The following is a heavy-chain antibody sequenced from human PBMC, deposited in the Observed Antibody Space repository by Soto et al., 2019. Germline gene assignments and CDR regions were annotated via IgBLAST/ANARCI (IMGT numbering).Heavy chain of an antibody. CDR1: GGSISSYY. V-gene: IGHV4-59*01. D-gene: IGHD6-13*01. Sequence: QVQLQESGPGLVKPSETLSLTCTVSGGSISSYYWSWIRQPPGKGLEWIGYIYYSGSTNYNPSLKSLVTIPVVPSKNQFSLQLSSVTAADTAVYYCAREGGYSSSWYYYYGMDVGGQGTTVTVSS. CDR3: AREGGYSSSWYYYYGMDV. J-gene: IGHJ6*02. CDR2: IYYSGST.